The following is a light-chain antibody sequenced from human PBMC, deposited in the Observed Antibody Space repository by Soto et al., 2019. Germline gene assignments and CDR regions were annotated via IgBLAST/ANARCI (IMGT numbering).Light chain of an antibody. CDR3: QSYDSSLSGLV. V-gene: IGLV1-40*01. Sequence: QSALTQPPSVSGAPGQRVTISCTGSSSNIGAGYDVHWYQQLPGTAPKLLIYGNSNRPSEVPDRFSGSKSGTSASLAITGLQAEDEADYYCQSYDSSLSGLVFGTGTKLTVL. J-gene: IGLJ1*01. CDR1: SSNIGAGYD. CDR2: GNS.